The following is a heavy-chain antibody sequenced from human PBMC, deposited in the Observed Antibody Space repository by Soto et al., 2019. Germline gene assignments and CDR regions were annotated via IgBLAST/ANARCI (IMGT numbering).Heavy chain of an antibody. J-gene: IGHJ6*03. CDR2: IKQDGSEK. D-gene: IGHD6-13*01. V-gene: IGHV3-7*01. CDR3: ARVLAAAGINYYYYMDV. Sequence: EVQLVESGGGLVQPGGSLRLSCAASGFTFSSYWMSWVRQAPGKGLEWVANIKQDGSEKYYVDSVKGRFTISRDNAKNSLYLQMNRLRAEDTAVYYCARVLAAAGINYYYYMDVWGKGTTVTVSS. CDR1: GFTFSSYW.